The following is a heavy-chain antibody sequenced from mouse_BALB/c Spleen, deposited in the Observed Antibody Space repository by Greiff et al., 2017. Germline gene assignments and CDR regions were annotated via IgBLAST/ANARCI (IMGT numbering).Heavy chain of an antibody. D-gene: IGHD1-1*01. CDR1: GDSITSGY. V-gene: IGHV3-8*02. J-gene: IGHJ4*01. CDR3: ASITTVVAYVFYAMDY. Sequence: EVQVVESGPSLVKPSQTLSLTCSVTGDSITSGYWNWIRKFPGNKLEYMGYISYSGSTYYNPSLKSRISITRDTSKNQYYLQLNSVTTEDTATYYCASITTVVAYVFYAMDYWGQGTSVTVSS. CDR2: ISYSGST.